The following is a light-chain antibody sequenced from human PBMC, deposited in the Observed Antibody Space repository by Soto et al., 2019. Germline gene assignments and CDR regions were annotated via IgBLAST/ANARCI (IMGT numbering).Light chain of an antibody. CDR1: SSNIGAGYD. CDR2: GNS. J-gene: IGLJ2*01. CDR3: QSYDSSLSGSV. V-gene: IGLV1-40*01. Sequence: QSVLTQPPSVSGAPGQRVTISCTGSSSNIGAGYDVHWYQQLPGTAPKLLIYGNSNRPSGVPDRFSGSKSGTSASIAITGIQAEDEADYYCQSYDSSLSGSVFGGGTKVTVL.